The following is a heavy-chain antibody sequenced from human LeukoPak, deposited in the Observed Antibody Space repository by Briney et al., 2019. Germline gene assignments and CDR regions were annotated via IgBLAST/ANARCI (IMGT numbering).Heavy chain of an antibody. V-gene: IGHV3-21*01. Sequence: GGPLRLSCAASGFTFSSYSMNWVHQAPGKGLEWVSSISSSSSYIYYADSVKGRFTISRDNAKNSLYLQMNSLRAEDTAVYYCERDPAGLPAAIGWFDPWGQGTLVTVSS. J-gene: IGHJ5*02. D-gene: IGHD2-2*02. CDR3: ERDPAGLPAAIGWFDP. CDR2: ISSSSSYI. CDR1: GFTFSSYS.